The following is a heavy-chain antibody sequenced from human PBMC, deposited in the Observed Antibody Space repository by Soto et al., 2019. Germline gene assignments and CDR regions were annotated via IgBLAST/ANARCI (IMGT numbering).Heavy chain of an antibody. CDR3: AKSSAGTRSPSRNDY. Sequence: GGSLRLSCAASGFTFSSYAMSWVRQAPGKGLEWVSAISGSGGSTYYADSVKGRFTISRDNSKNTLYLQMNSLRAEDTAVYYCAKSSAGTRSPSRNDYWGQGTLVTVSS. CDR1: GFTFSSYA. J-gene: IGHJ4*02. CDR2: ISGSGGST. D-gene: IGHD6-13*01. V-gene: IGHV3-23*01.